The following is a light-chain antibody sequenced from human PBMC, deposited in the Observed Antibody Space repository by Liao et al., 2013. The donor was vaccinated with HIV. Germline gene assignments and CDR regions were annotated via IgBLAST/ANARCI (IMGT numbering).Light chain of an antibody. CDR2: QDD. V-gene: IGLV3-1*01. CDR1: KLGDKY. Sequence: SYELTQPPSVSVSPGQTASITCSGDKLGDKYVCWYQHKPGQSPLVVIFQDDKRPSGIPERFSGSNSGNTATLTISGTQAMDEADYYCQAWDSKVFGGGTKLTVL. J-gene: IGLJ2*01. CDR3: QAWDSKV.